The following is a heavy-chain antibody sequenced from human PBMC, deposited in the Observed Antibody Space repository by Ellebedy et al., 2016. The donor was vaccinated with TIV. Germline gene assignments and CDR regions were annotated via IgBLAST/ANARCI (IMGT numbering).Heavy chain of an antibody. D-gene: IGHD3-3*01. CDR1: GGSISDSNYH. J-gene: IGHJ4*02. CDR2: VSYSENI. CDR3: ARSESILISGVDFSGMFDH. V-gene: IGHV4-39*07. Sequence: SETLSLXXTVSGGSISDSNYHWGWVRQAPGKGLEWIATFAAVSYSENIFYNPSLKSRVSISVDKSKNRVSLMLASAGAADTAVYYCARSESILISGVDFSGMFDHWGQGILVTVSS.